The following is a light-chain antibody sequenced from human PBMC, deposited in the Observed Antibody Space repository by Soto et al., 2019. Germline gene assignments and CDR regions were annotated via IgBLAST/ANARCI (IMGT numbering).Light chain of an antibody. CDR2: EAT. CDR3: SSYTTSATWV. J-gene: IGLJ3*02. CDR1: GSDIGAYNY. Sequence: QSALTQPASVSGSPGQSITITWTETGSDIGAYNYVSWYQHHPGKAPQLMIYEATDRPSGVSNRFSGSKSGNTASLTISGLQAEDEADYYCSSYTTSATWVFGGGTKVTVL. V-gene: IGLV2-14*01.